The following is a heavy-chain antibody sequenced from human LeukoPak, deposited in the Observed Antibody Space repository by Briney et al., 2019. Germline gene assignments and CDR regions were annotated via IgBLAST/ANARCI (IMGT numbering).Heavy chain of an antibody. CDR2: ISSSSSYM. V-gene: IGHV3-21*01. J-gene: IGHJ5*02. D-gene: IGHD3-3*01. CDR1: GGSISSSG. Sequence: ETLSLTCTVSGGSISSSGFYWGWIRQPPGKGLEWVSTISSSSSYMYYADSVKGRFTISRDNAKNSLYLQMNSLRAEDTAVYYCARDDYDFWSGYPLNWFDPWGQGTLVTVSS. CDR3: ARDDYDFWSGYPLNWFDP.